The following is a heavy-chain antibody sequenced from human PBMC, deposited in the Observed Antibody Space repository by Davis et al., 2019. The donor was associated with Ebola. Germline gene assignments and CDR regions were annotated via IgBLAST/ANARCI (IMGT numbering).Heavy chain of an antibody. CDR1: GFTLRSNY. CDR3: ARDIAYYYSSSGSLGAFDI. Sequence: GESLKISCAASGFTLRSNYMSWVRQAPGKGLEWVANIKQDGSEKYYVDSVKGRFTISRDNAKNSLYLQMDSLRAEDTALYHCARDIAYYYSSSGSLGAFDIWGQGTMVTVSS. CDR2: IKQDGSEK. D-gene: IGHD3-22*01. V-gene: IGHV3-7*03. J-gene: IGHJ3*02.